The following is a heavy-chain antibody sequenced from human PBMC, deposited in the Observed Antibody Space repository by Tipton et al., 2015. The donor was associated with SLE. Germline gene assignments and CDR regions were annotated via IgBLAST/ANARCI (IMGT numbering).Heavy chain of an antibody. CDR3: ARDWGSCGDCLVDY. Sequence: GPLRLSCAASGFPFSDSAMHWVRQAPGKGLVGFSRISNDGSKIAYAASVKGRFTISRDNAKNTLYLQMNSLRAEDAAVYYCARDWGSCGDCLVDYWGQGTLVSVSS. CDR1: GFPFSDSA. V-gene: IGHV3-74*01. CDR2: ISNDGSKI. J-gene: IGHJ4*02. D-gene: IGHD2-21*02.